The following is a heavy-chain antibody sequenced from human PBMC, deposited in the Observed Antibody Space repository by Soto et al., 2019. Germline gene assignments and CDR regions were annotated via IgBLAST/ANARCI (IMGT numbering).Heavy chain of an antibody. Sequence: QVQLQESGPGLVKPSETLSLTCTVSGGSISSYYWSWIRQPAGKGLEWIGRIYTSGSTNYNPSLKSRVTMSVDTSKNQISLKLSSVTAADTAVYYCARHIQWPPSGGFDYWGQGTLVTVSS. CDR2: IYTSGST. CDR3: ARHIQWPPSGGFDY. D-gene: IGHD5-12*01. V-gene: IGHV4-4*07. CDR1: GGSISSYY. J-gene: IGHJ4*02.